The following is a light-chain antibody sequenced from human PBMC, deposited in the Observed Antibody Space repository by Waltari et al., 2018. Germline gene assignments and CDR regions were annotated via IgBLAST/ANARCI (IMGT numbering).Light chain of an antibody. Sequence: QSALTQPASVSGSPGQSITITCTGTSGDVGRYNYVSWFQQHPGKAPKLMIYDFTKRPSGISDRFSGSKSCNTASLTISGLQADDEADYYCSSYTSDTTLIFGGGTELTVL. CDR3: SSYTSDTTLI. CDR2: DFT. CDR1: SGDVGRYNY. V-gene: IGLV2-14*01. J-gene: IGLJ2*01.